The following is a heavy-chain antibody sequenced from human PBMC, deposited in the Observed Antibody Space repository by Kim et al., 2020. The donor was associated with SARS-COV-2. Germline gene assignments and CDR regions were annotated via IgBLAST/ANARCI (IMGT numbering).Heavy chain of an antibody. D-gene: IGHD6-19*01. CDR1: GFTFSDYD. CDR3: AKDSRLTYSSGWSRGGY. Sequence: GGSLRLSCAASGFTFSDYDMNWVRQAPGKGLQWVSSISSNGDTTHYEDSVKGRFTISRDNSGNMLFLQMDSLRAEDTAVYYCAKDSRLTYSSGWSRGGYWGRGTLVTVSS. CDR2: ISSNGDTT. J-gene: IGHJ4*02. V-gene: IGHV3-23*01.